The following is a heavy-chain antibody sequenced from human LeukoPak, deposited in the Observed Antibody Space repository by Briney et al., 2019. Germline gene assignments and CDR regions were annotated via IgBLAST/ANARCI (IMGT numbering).Heavy chain of an antibody. CDR3: ARDPDDYVWGTFDY. CDR2: IKQDGSEK. D-gene: IGHD3-16*01. J-gene: IGHJ4*02. CDR1: GFTFSSYW. Sequence: GGSLRLSCVVSGFTFSSYWMSWVRQAPGKGLEWAANIKQDGSEKKYVDSVKGRFTISRDNAKNSLYLQMNSLRAEDTAVYYCARDPDDYVWGTFDYWGQGTLVTVSS. V-gene: IGHV3-7*01.